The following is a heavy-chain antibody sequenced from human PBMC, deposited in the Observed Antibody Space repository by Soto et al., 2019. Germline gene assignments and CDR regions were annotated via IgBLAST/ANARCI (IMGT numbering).Heavy chain of an antibody. CDR3: ARGPDTAMVIEHGYFDL. D-gene: IGHD5-18*01. J-gene: IGHJ2*01. Sequence: QVQLQQWGAGLLKPSETLSLTCAVYGGSFSGYYWSWIRQPPGKGLEWIGEINHSGSTNYNPSLKSRVTISVATSKNQFSLKLSSVTAADTAVYYCARGPDTAMVIEHGYFDLWGRGTLVTVSS. V-gene: IGHV4-34*01. CDR1: GGSFSGYY. CDR2: INHSGST.